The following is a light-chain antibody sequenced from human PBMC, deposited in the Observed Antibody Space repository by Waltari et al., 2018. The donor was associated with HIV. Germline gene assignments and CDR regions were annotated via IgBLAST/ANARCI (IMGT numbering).Light chain of an antibody. J-gene: IGLJ2*01. Sequence: QSALTQPASVSGSPGLSITISCTGTRSAVGGYNLVSWYQQHPGKAPKLMIYEVSKRPSGVSNRFSGSKSGNTASLTISGLQAEDEADYYCCAYAGSTTYVIFGGGTKLTVL. CDR1: RSAVGGYNL. CDR3: CAYAGSTTYVI. V-gene: IGLV2-23*02. CDR2: EVS.